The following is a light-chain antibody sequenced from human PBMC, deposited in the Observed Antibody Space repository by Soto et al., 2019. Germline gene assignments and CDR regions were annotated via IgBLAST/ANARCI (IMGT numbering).Light chain of an antibody. CDR3: QQYNNWPSPIT. Sequence: EVILTQSPGTLSVSPGERATLSCRASQSIGSNLAWYQQKPGQAPSLLIYGASTRAAAIPARFSGSGSGTEFTLTISSLQSEDFAAYYCQQYNNWPSPITFGQGTRLEIK. CDR2: GAS. CDR1: QSIGSN. J-gene: IGKJ5*01. V-gene: IGKV3-15*01.